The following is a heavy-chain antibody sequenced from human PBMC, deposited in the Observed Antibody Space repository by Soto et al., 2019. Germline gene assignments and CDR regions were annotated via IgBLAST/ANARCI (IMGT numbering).Heavy chain of an antibody. V-gene: IGHV1-2*06. Sequence: ASVKVSCKASGYIFTDYYMHWVRQAPGQELGWMGRINPNSGGTNYAQKFQGRVTMTTDTSTSTAYMELSSLRSEDTATYYCARSLHHHLITMVRGESFPFDPWGQGTLVTVSS. CDR1: GYIFTDYY. J-gene: IGHJ5*02. CDR2: INPNSGGT. D-gene: IGHD3-10*01. CDR3: ARSLHHHLITMVRGESFPFDP.